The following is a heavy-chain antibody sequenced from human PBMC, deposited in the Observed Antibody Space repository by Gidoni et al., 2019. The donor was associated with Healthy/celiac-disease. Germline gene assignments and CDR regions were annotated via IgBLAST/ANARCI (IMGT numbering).Heavy chain of an antibody. V-gene: IGHV3-49*05. CDR3: TSVYYYDSRGYYGYRIDAFDI. J-gene: IGHJ3*02. Sequence: EVQLVESGGGLVKPGRSLRLSCTASGFTFGDYAMSWFGQAPGKGLEWVGFIRSKAYGGTTEYAASVKGRFTISRDDSKSIAYLQMNSLKTEDTAVYYCTSVYYYDSRGYYGYRIDAFDIWGQGTMVTVSS. CDR1: GFTFGDYA. D-gene: IGHD3-22*01. CDR2: IRSKAYGGTT.